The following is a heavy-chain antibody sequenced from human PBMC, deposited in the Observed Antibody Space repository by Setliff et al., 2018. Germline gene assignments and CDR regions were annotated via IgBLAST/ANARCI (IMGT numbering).Heavy chain of an antibody. D-gene: IGHD2-15*01. CDR2: INYTGNT. V-gene: IGHV4-39*01. J-gene: IGHJ3*02. CDR3: ARLPGYCIGGTCSGYYTFDI. Sequence: SETLSLTCTVSGGSISSSSYYWGWLRQPPGKGLEWIGSINYTGNTYYNPPLESRVTISVDTSKNQFSLNLGSVTAADTAVFYCARLPGYCIGGTCSGYYTFDIWGQGTMVTVSS. CDR1: GGSISSSSYY.